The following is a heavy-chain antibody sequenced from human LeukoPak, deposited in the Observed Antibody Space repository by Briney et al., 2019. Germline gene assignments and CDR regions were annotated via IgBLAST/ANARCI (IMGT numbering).Heavy chain of an antibody. D-gene: IGHD3-16*01. Sequence: GGSLRLSCAASEFSVGSNYMTWVRQTPGKGLEWVANIKQDGSEKYYVDSVKGRFTISRDNAKNSLYLQMNSLRAEDTAVYYCARDYRLGWFDPWGQGTLVTVPS. CDR3: ARDYRLGWFDP. V-gene: IGHV3-7*01. J-gene: IGHJ5*02. CDR1: EFSVGSNY. CDR2: IKQDGSEK.